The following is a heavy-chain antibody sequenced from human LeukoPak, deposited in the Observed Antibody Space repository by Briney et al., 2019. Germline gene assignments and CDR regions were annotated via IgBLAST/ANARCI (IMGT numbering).Heavy chain of an antibody. CDR1: GFTFSSYA. V-gene: IGHV3-64D*06. CDR2: ISSNGGST. Sequence: QPGGSLRLSCSASGFTFSSYAMHWVRQAPGKGLEYVSAISSNGGSTYYADSVKGRFTISRDNSKNTLYLQMSSLRAEDTAVYYCGTPTYYYDSSGYPGDYWGQGTLVTVSS. CDR3: GTPTYYYDSSGYPGDY. D-gene: IGHD3-22*01. J-gene: IGHJ4*02.